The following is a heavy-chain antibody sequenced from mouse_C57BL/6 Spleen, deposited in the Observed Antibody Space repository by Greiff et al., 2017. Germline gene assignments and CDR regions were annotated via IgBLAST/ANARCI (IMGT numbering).Heavy chain of an antibody. J-gene: IGHJ4*01. CDR2: IRNKANGYTT. Sequence: EVKLVESGGGLVQPGGSLSLSCAASGFTFTAYYMSWVRQPPGKALEWLGFIRNKANGYTTEYSASVKGRFTISRDNSQSILYLQMNALRAEDSATYYCARSRWSSAMGYWGQGTSVTVSS. D-gene: IGHD2-3*01. V-gene: IGHV7-3*01. CDR3: ARSRWSSAMGY. CDR1: GFTFTAYY.